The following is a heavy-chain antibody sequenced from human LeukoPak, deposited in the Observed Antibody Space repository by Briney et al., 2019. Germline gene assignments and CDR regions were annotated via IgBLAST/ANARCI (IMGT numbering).Heavy chain of an antibody. D-gene: IGHD3-16*01. J-gene: IGHJ6*03. CDR1: GGSFSGYY. V-gene: IGHV4-34*01. CDR3: AKDWDYMDV. CDR2: INHSGST. Sequence: PSETLSLTCAVYGGSFSGYYWSWIRQPPGKGLEWIGEINHSGSTNYNPSLKSRVTISVDTSKNQFSLKLSSVTAADTAVYYCAKDWDYMDVWGKGTTVTISS.